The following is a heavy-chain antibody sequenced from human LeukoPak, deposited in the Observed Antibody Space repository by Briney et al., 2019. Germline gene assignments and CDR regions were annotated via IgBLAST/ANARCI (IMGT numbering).Heavy chain of an antibody. CDR3: ARERYGDYDFDY. Sequence: GGSLRLSCAASGFTFSSYEMNWVRQAPGKGLEWVSYISSRGSTVYYADSVKGRFTISRDNAKNTLYLQMNSLRAEDTAVYYCARERYGDYDFDYWGQGTLVTVSS. CDR2: ISSRGSTV. V-gene: IGHV3-48*03. CDR1: GFTFSSYE. D-gene: IGHD4-17*01. J-gene: IGHJ4*02.